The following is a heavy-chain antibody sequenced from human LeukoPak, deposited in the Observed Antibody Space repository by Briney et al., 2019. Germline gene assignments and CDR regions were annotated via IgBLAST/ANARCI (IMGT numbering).Heavy chain of an antibody. V-gene: IGHV1-2*02. CDR2: INPNSGGT. D-gene: IGHD2-15*01. Sequence: GASVKVSCKASGYTFTGYYMHWVRQAPGQGLEWMGWINPNSGGTNYAQKLQGRVTMTRDTSISTAYMELSRLRSDGTAVYYCASFLGYCSGGSCYLEYWGQGTLVTVSS. CDR3: ASFLGYCSGGSCYLEY. J-gene: IGHJ4*02. CDR1: GYTFTGYY.